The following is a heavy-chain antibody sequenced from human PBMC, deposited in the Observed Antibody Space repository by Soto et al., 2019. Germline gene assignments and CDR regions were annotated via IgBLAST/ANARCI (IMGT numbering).Heavy chain of an antibody. CDR2: ISILGDST. CDR3: ARDRAGTRTFRHNTFNL. V-gene: IGHV3-11*01. Sequence: QEQLAESGGGLVKPGGSLRLSCAASGFSFNVYYMTWIRQAPGSGLEWVASISILGDSTYYADSVKGRFTISRDNVKNSLYLQMDTLRAEDTAVYYCARDRAGTRTFRHNTFNLWGQGTMVAVAS. J-gene: IGHJ3*01. CDR1: GFSFNVYY. D-gene: IGHD6-19*01.